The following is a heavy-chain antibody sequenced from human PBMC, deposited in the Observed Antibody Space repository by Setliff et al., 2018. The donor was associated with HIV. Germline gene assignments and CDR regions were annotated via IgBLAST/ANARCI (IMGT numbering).Heavy chain of an antibody. CDR2: INPSGGST. Sequence: ASVKVSFKASGYTFTSYYMHWVRQAPGQGLEWMGIINPSGGSTRYAQKFQGRGTRTRDTSTSTVYMELSSMRSEDTAVYYCARAGVVVAATSYYYGMDVGGQGTTVTVSS. V-gene: IGHV1-46*01. D-gene: IGHD2-15*01. CDR1: GYTFTSYY. J-gene: IGHJ6*02. CDR3: ARAGVVVAATSYYYGMDV.